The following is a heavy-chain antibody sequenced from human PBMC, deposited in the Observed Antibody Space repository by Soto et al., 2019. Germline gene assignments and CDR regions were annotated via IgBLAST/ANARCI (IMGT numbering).Heavy chain of an antibody. V-gene: IGHV3-7*01. J-gene: IGHJ3*02. CDR3: ATDRAFDI. CDR1: GFTFSNYW. CDR2: IKHDGSEK. Sequence: GGSLRLSCAASGFTFSNYWMSWVRQAPGKGLEWVANIKHDGSEKYYVDSVKGRFTVSRDNAKNSLYLQMNSLRAEDTALYYCATDRAFDIWGQGTMVTVS.